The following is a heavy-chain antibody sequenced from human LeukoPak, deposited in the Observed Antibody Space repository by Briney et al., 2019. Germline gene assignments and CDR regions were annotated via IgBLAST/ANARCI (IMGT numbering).Heavy chain of an antibody. CDR3: ARDPWTNYGDYVRFDY. Sequence: GGSLRLSCAASGFTFSYYNMNWVRQAPGKGLEWVSSINSSSTYIYYADSVKGRFTISRDNAKNSLYLEMNSLRAEDTAVYYCARDPWTNYGDYVRFDYWGQGTLVTVSS. V-gene: IGHV3-21*01. D-gene: IGHD4-17*01. CDR2: INSSSTYI. J-gene: IGHJ4*02. CDR1: GFTFSYYN.